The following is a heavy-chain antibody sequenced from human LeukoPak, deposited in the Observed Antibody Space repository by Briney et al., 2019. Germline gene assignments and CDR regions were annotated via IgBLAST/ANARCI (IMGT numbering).Heavy chain of an antibody. V-gene: IGHV1-46*01. D-gene: IGHD3-10*01. J-gene: IGHJ4*02. Sequence: ASVKVSCKASGYTFTSYYMHWVRQAPGQGLEWMGIINPSGGSTSYAQKFQGRVTMTRDTSTSTVHMELSSLRSEDTAMYYCARKGMVSYYFDYWGQGTLVTVSS. CDR2: INPSGGST. CDR3: ARKGMVSYYFDY. CDR1: GYTFTSYY.